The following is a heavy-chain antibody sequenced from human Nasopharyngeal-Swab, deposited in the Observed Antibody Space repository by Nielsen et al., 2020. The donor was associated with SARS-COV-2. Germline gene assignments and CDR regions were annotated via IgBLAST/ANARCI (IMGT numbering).Heavy chain of an antibody. D-gene: IGHD5-24*01. J-gene: IGHJ4*02. CDR2: ISGSGGST. CDR1: GFTFSSYA. Sequence: GESLKISCAASGFTFSSYAMSWVRQASGKGLERVSAISGSGGSTYYADPVKGRFTISRDNSKNTLYLQMNSLGAEDTAVYYCAKFGDGYNYYSHFDYWGQGTLVTVSS. CDR3: AKFGDGYNYYSHFDY. V-gene: IGHV3-23*01.